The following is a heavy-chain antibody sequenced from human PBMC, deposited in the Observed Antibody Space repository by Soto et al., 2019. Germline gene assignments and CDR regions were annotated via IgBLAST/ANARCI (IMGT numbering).Heavy chain of an antibody. Sequence: ASVKVSCKASGGTFSSYAISGVRQAPGQGLEWMGGIIPIFGTANYAQKFQGRVTITADESTSTAYMELRSLRSEDTAVYYCARAPRWELLDVFDYWGQGTLVTVSS. CDR2: IIPIFGTA. CDR3: ARAPRWELLDVFDY. D-gene: IGHD1-26*01. V-gene: IGHV1-69*13. CDR1: GGTFSSYA. J-gene: IGHJ4*01.